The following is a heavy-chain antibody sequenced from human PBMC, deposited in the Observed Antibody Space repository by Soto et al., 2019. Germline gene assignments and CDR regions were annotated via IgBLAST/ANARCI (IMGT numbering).Heavy chain of an antibody. V-gene: IGHV5-51*01. CDR3: ARQDGDGLFYFDY. J-gene: IGHJ4*02. D-gene: IGHD4-17*01. Sequence: PGESLKISCKGSGYTFNIYWIAWVRQMPGKGLEWMGVIYPVDSDTRYSPSFQGQVTISVDKSINTAYLQWSSLQASDTAIYYCARQDGDGLFYFDYWGQGTPXTVSS. CDR1: GYTFNIYW. CDR2: IYPVDSDT.